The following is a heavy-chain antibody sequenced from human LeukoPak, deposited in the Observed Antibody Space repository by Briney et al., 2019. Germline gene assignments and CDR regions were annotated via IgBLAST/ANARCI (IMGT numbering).Heavy chain of an antibody. Sequence: SETLALTCTVSGGSISSYYWSWIRQPAGKGLEWIGRTYSSGSTDYNSSLKSRVTMSVDTSKNQFSLKLSSVTAADTAVYYCARGAYGSGSTNWFDPWGQGTLVTVSS. CDR1: GGSISSYY. CDR3: ARGAYGSGSTNWFDP. V-gene: IGHV4-4*07. D-gene: IGHD3-10*01. J-gene: IGHJ5*02. CDR2: TYSSGST.